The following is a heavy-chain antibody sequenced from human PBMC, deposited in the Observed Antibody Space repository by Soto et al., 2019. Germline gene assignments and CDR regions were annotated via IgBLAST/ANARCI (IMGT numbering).Heavy chain of an antibody. CDR2: ISSGSRSI. D-gene: IGHD3-16*01. CDR3: ARTLLTSGGGHSEL. V-gene: IGHV3-21*06. CDR1: GFSFSSYT. J-gene: IGHJ1*01. Sequence: WGSLRLSCAGSGFSFSSYTIHWVRQAPGKGLEWVASISSGSRSISYADSVKGRFTISRDNAESSFFLQMNSLRAEDTAVYYCARTLLTSGGGHSELWGQGTMVNVSA.